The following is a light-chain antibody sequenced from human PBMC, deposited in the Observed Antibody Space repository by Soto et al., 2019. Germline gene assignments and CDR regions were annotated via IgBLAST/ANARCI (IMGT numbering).Light chain of an antibody. Sequence: IQMTQSPTSLSASVGDRITINCRASQNIRTYLNWYQQKPGQAPILLVYGASNLQGGVPSRFSGGGSGTDFILTISSLRPEDFATYYCQQSYTTPQTFGHGTRVEVK. V-gene: IGKV1-39*01. CDR2: GAS. CDR1: QNIRTY. J-gene: IGKJ1*01. CDR3: QQSYTTPQT.